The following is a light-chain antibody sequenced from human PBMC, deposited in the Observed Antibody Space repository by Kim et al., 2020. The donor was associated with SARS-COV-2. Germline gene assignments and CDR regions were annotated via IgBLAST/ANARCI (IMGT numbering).Light chain of an antibody. CDR1: SSNIGSHY. J-gene: IGLJ1*01. V-gene: IGLV1-47*01. CDR2: RNN. CDR3: ATWDDSLTGYV. Sequence: ELTQPPSASGTPGQRVTISCSGSSSNIGSHYVYWYQQLPRTAPKLLIYRNNQRPSGVPDRFSGSKSGTSASLAISGLRSEDEADYYCATWDDSLTGYVFGTGTKVTVL.